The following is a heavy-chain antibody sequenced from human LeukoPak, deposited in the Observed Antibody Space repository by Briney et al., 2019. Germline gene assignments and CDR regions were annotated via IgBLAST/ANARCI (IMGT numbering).Heavy chain of an antibody. D-gene: IGHD2-8*01. CDR1: GYTFTGYY. CDR2: INPNSGGT. CDR3: ARESPHCTNGVCYMGVDY. J-gene: IGHJ4*02. V-gene: IGHV1-2*02. Sequence: ASVKVSCKASGYTFTGYYMHWVRQAPGQGLEWMGWINPNSGGTNYAQKFQGRVTMTRDTSISTAYMELSRLRSDDTAVYYCARESPHCTNGVCYMGVDYWGQGTLVTVSS.